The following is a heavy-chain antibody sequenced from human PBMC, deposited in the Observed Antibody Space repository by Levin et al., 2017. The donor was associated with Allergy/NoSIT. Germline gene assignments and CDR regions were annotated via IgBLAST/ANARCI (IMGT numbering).Heavy chain of an antibody. J-gene: IGHJ6*02. Sequence: ASVKVSCKASGYTFTSYAMHWVRQAPGQRLEWMGWINAGNGNTKYSQKFQGRVTITRDTSASTAYMELSSLRSEDTAVYYCARTFRGYSYGYGSYYYYGMDVWGQGTTVTVSS. CDR1: GYTFTSYA. CDR2: INAGNGNT. CDR3: ARTFRGYSYGYGSYYYYGMDV. D-gene: IGHD5-18*01. V-gene: IGHV1-3*01.